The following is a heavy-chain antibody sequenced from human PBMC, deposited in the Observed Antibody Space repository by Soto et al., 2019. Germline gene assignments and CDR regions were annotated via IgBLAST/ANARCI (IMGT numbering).Heavy chain of an antibody. CDR3: TTVPVLRYFDWARYYYYYMDV. J-gene: IGHJ6*03. CDR1: GFTFSNAW. V-gene: IGHV3-15*01. CDR2: IKSKTDGGIT. D-gene: IGHD3-9*01. Sequence: GGSLRLSCAASGFTFSNAWMSWVRQAPGKGLEWVGRIKSKTDGGITDYAAPVKGRFTISRDDSKNTLYLQMNSLKTEDTAVYYCTTVPVLRYFDWARYYYYYMDVWGKGTTVTVSS.